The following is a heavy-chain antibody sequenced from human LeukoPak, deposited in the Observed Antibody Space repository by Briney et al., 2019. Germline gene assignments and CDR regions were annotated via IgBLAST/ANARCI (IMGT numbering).Heavy chain of an antibody. Sequence: SETLSLTCAVYGGSFSGYYWSWIRQPPGKGLEWIGEINHSGSTNYNPSLKSRVTISVDTSKNQFSLKLSSVTAADTAVYYCARVLRHIVVVTAIPYWFDSWGQGTLVTVSS. V-gene: IGHV4-34*01. CDR2: INHSGST. CDR1: GGSFSGYY. J-gene: IGHJ5*01. D-gene: IGHD2-21*02. CDR3: ARVLRHIVVVTAIPYWFDS.